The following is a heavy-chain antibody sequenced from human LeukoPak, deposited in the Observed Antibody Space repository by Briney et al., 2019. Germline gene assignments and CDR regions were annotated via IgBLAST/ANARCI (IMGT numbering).Heavy chain of an antibody. CDR3: ARGGRGSAAVVAPRSFDI. Sequence: PGGSLRLSCAASGFTVSSIHMVWVRQAPEKGLEWVSVTYTGGNSYYADSVKGRFIISRDISKNTLYLQMNSLRAEDSALYYCARGGRGSAAVVAPRSFDIWGQGTMVTVSS. J-gene: IGHJ3*02. D-gene: IGHD3-22*01. V-gene: IGHV3-53*01. CDR2: TYTGGNS. CDR1: GFTVSSIH.